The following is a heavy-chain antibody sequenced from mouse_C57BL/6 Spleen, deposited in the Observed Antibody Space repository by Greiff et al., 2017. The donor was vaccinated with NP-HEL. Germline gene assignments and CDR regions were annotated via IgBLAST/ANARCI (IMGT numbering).Heavy chain of an antibody. CDR3: AVITTVVATGDAMDY. D-gene: IGHD1-1*01. J-gene: IGHJ4*01. V-gene: IGHV1-61*01. CDR2: IYPSDSET. Sequence: VQLQQPGAELVRPGSSVKLSCKASGYTFTSYWMDWVKQRPGQGLEWIGNIYPSDSETHYNQKFKDKATLTVDKSSSTAYMQLSSLTSEDSAVYYCAVITTVVATGDAMDYWGQGTSVTVSS. CDR1: GYTFTSYW.